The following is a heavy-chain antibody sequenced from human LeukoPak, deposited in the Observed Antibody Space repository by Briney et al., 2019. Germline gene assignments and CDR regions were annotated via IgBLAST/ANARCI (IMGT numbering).Heavy chain of an antibody. CDR3: AKRDPRPFAFDI. J-gene: IGHJ3*02. CDR1: GFTFSSYA. V-gene: IGHV3-23*01. CDR2: ISGSGSNT. Sequence: GGSLRLSCAASGFTFSSYAMNWVRQAPGKGLEWVSLISGSGSNTYYADSVKGRFTISRDNSKSTLYLQMNSLRVEDTAVYYCAKRDPRPFAFDIWGQGTMVAVSS.